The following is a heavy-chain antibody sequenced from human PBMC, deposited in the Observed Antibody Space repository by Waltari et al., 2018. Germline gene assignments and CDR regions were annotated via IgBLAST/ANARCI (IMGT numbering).Heavy chain of an antibody. V-gene: IGHV3-33*01. D-gene: IGHD3-10*01. CDR1: GFPFIKYG. CDR2: VWHDGSQT. CDR3: ARDAISGSGEYYGMDV. J-gene: IGHJ6*02. Sequence: QVHLLESGGGVVQPGPSLSPSRTVSGFPFIKYGPPWVRQAPGKGLEWVAVVWHDGSQTYYGDSVKGRFTVSRDNSKNMVYLQVDSLKVEDTAVYYCARDAISGSGEYYGMDVWGQGTTVTVS.